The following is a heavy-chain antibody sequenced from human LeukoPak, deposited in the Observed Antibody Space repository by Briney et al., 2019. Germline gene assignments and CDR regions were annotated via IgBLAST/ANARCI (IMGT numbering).Heavy chain of an antibody. Sequence: SETLSLTCAVYGGSFSGYYWSWIRQPPGKGLEWIGEITHSGSTNYNPSLKSRVTISVDTSKNQFSLKLSSVTAADTAVYYCARVRITMVRGVIRYNWFDPWGQGTLVTVSS. CDR2: ITHSGST. J-gene: IGHJ5*02. D-gene: IGHD3-10*01. CDR3: ARVRITMVRGVIRYNWFDP. V-gene: IGHV4-34*01. CDR1: GGSFSGYY.